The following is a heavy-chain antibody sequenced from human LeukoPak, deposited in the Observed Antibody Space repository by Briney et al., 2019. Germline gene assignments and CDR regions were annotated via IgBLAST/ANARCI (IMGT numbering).Heavy chain of an antibody. V-gene: IGHV1-69*04. CDR3: ARGADREGRDGYNQDDY. CDR1: GGTFSSYA. CDR2: IIPIRGIA. Sequence: SVKVSCKASGGTFSSYAISWVGQAPGQGLEWMGSIIPIRGIANYAQKFQGRVTITADKSTSTAYMELSSLRSEDTAVYYCARGADREGRDGYNQDDYWGQGTLVTVSS. D-gene: IGHD5-24*01. J-gene: IGHJ4*02.